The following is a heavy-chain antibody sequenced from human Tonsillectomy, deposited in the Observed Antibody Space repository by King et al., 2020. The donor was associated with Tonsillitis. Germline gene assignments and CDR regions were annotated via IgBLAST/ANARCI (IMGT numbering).Heavy chain of an antibody. Sequence: QLVQSGAEVKKPGASVKVSCKASGYTFTNYYIHWVRQAPGQGLEWMGIINPSSGSTSYPQKFQGRVTMTRDTSTSTVYMELGSLRSADTAVYYFARGRRSCSGGNCLRYYFDYWGQGTLVTVSS. D-gene: IGHD2-15*01. J-gene: IGHJ4*02. CDR2: INPSSGST. CDR3: ARGRRSCSGGNCLRYYFDY. CDR1: GYTFTNYY. V-gene: IGHV1-46*03.